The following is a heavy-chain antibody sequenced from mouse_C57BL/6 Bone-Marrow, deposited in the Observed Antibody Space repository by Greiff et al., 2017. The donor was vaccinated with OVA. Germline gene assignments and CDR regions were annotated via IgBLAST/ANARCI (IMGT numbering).Heavy chain of an antibody. CDR3: ARPYGNYLYYFDY. D-gene: IGHD2-1*01. CDR1: GYTFTDYY. Sequence: QVQLKESGAELVRPGASVKLSCKASGYTFTDYYINWVKQRPGQGLEWIARIYPGSGNTYYNEKFKGKATLTAEKSSSTAYMQLSSLTSEDSAVYFCARPYGNYLYYFDYWGQGTTLTVSS. CDR2: IYPGSGNT. J-gene: IGHJ2*01. V-gene: IGHV1-76*01.